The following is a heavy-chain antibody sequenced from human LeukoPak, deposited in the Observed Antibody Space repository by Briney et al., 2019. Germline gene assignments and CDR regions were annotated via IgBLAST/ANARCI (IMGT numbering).Heavy chain of an antibody. Sequence: EAGGSLRLSCAASGFIFYNAWLDWVRQAPGKGLEWVRRIKSKTDGGTADYPAPVKGRFTISRDDSTNTLFLQMNSLRTEDTAVYYCTTESRDRSGWYGAFDIWGQGTMVSVSS. V-gene: IGHV3-15*01. D-gene: IGHD6-19*01. CDR3: TTESRDRSGWYGAFDI. CDR2: IKSKTDGGTA. CDR1: GFIFYNAW. J-gene: IGHJ3*02.